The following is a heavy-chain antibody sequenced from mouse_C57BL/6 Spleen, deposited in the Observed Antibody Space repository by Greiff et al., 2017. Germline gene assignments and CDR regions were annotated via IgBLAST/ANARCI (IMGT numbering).Heavy chain of an antibody. D-gene: IGHD2-4*01. CDR2: INPNNGGT. V-gene: IGHV1-18*01. CDR1: GYTFTDYN. CDR3: ASDDSDAWFAY. J-gene: IGHJ3*01. Sequence: EVKLQESGPELVKPGASVKIPCKASGYTFTDYNMDWVKQSHGKSLEWIGDINPNNGGTIYNQKFKGKATLTVDKSSSTAYMELRSLTSEDTAVYYCASDDSDAWFAYWGQGTLVTVSA.